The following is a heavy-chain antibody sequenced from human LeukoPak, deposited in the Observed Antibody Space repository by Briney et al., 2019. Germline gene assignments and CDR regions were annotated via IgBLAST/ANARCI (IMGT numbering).Heavy chain of an antibody. D-gene: IGHD2-15*01. Sequence: GGSLRLSCAASGFTFSSYAMSWVRQAPGKGLEWFSAISGSGGSTYYADSVKGRFTISRDNSKNTLYLQMNSLRAEDTAVYYCAKVPVAAITFDYWGQGTLVTVSS. CDR1: GFTFSSYA. CDR2: ISGSGGST. CDR3: AKVPVAAITFDY. V-gene: IGHV3-23*01. J-gene: IGHJ4*02.